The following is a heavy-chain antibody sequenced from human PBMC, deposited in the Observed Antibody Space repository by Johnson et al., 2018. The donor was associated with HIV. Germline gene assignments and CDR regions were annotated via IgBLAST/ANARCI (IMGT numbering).Heavy chain of an antibody. CDR1: GFTFSVYG. CDR3: ANPWVSSIVGAFEI. CDR2: ISYDGSNK. Sequence: QVQLVESGGGVVQPGGSLRLSCAASGFTFSVYGMHWVRQSPGKGLDWVAVISYDGSNKYYADSVKGRFTISRDNSKNTLYLQMNSLRAEDTAVYYCANPWVSSIVGAFEIWGQGTMVTVSS. V-gene: IGHV3-30*19. D-gene: IGHD6-13*01. J-gene: IGHJ3*02.